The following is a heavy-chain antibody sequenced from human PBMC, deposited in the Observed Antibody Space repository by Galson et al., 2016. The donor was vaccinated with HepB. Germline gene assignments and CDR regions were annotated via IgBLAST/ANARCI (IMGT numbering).Heavy chain of an antibody. V-gene: IGHV4-39*01. CDR1: GDSISSSTYS. CDR2: IYYSGST. J-gene: IGHJ4*02. D-gene: IGHD3-22*01. CDR3: ARHHDDTTDYYPTMFDY. Sequence: SETLSLTCSVSGDSISSSTYSWAWIRQPPGKGLEWIGTIYYSGSTDYNPSLKSRVTISVDTSKNHFSLTLSSVTAADTAVYYCARHHDDTTDYYPTMFDYWGQGTLVIVSS.